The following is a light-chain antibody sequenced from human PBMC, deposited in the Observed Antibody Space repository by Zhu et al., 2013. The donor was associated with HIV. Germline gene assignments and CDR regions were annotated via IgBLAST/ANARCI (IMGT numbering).Light chain of an antibody. CDR1: QGVSTY. Sequence: IQLTQSPSFLSASVGDRVTITCRASQGVSTYLAWFQQRPGKAPKSLIYGASSLQSGVSSRFSGSGSGTDFTLTISSLQPEDSATYYCQQYNSFPFTFGPGTKVDL. V-gene: IGKV1-16*01. J-gene: IGKJ3*01. CDR3: QQYNSFPFT. CDR2: GAS.